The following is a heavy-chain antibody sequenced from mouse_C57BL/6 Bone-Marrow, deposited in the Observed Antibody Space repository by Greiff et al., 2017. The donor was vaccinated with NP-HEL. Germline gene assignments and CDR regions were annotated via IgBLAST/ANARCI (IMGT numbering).Heavy chain of an antibody. V-gene: IGHV2-2*01. D-gene: IGHD1-1*01. J-gene: IGHJ3*01. Sequence: VQLQESGPGLVQPSQSLSITCTVSGFSLTSYGVHWVRQSLGKGLEWLGVIWSGGSTDYNAAFISRLSISKDNSKCQVFFKMNSLQADDTAIYYCARSYYGSSYLAWFAYWCQGTLVTVSA. CDR1: GFSLTSYG. CDR3: ARSYYGSSYLAWFAY. CDR2: IWSGGST.